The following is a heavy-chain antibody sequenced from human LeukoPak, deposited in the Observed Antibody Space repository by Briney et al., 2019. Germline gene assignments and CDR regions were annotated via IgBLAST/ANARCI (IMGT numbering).Heavy chain of an antibody. CDR3: ACAGTTPY. V-gene: IGHV4-34*01. D-gene: IGHD1-7*01. Sequence: PSETLSLTCAVYGGSLSGYYWRWVSQPPGKGLEWIGVINHSGSTNYNPSLKSRLTISVDTSKNQFSLKLSSVTAADTAVYYCACAGTTPYCGQGTLVTVSS. CDR2: INHSGST. J-gene: IGHJ4*02. CDR1: GGSLSGYY.